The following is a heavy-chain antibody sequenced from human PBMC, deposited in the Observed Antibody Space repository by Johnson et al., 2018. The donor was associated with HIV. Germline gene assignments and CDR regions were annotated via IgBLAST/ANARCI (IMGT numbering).Heavy chain of an antibody. CDR2: ISWNSGSI. CDR3: ASEG. Sequence: VQLVESGGGLVQPGGSLRLSCAASGFTVSSNYLSWVRQAPGKGLKWVSGISWNSGSIGYADSVKGRFTISRDNAKNSLYLQMNSLRAEDTALYYCASEGWGQGTMVTVSS. CDR1: GFTVSSNY. J-gene: IGHJ3*01. V-gene: IGHV3-20*04.